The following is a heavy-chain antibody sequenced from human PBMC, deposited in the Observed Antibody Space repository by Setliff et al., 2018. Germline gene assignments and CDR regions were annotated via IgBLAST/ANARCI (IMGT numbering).Heavy chain of an antibody. V-gene: IGHV1-3*03. CDR3: ARGPGTSNYGFTPYYFDS. CDR1: GYTLTTYA. Sequence: ASVKVSCKASGYTLTTYAIHWVRQAPGQRLEWMGWISAGNGNTKYSQEFQARLTITRDTSATTGYMELSSLRSEDMAVYYCARGPGTSNYGFTPYYFDSWGQGTLVTVSS. CDR2: ISAGNGNT. D-gene: IGHD3-10*01. J-gene: IGHJ4*02.